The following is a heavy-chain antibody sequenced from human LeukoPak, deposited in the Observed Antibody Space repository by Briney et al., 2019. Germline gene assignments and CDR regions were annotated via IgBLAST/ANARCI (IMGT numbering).Heavy chain of an antibody. CDR1: GDSISRGGAY. J-gene: IGHJ6*03. Sequence: SQTLSLTCTVSGDSISRGGAYWTWIRQHPGRGLEWNGYIHNNGSTNYNPSLKSRVSMSLDSARKEFSLKLSSVTAADTAVYYCSRDATETTPHYYHYIDVWGNGTTVTVSS. V-gene: IGHV4-31*03. D-gene: IGHD1-1*01. CDR2: IHNNGST. CDR3: SRDATETTPHYYHYIDV.